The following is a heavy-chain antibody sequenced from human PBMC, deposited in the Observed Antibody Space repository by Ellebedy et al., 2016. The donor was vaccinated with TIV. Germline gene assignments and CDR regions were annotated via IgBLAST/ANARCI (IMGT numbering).Heavy chain of an antibody. D-gene: IGHD1-1*01. J-gene: IGHJ4*02. CDR1: GLTFSRYW. V-gene: IGHV3-7*01. Sequence: PGGSLRLTCVDSGLTFSRYWMSWVRQTPGRGLEWVANIKQDGSDKNNVDSVKGRFTISRDNAKNSLYLQMNGLRAEDTAVYYCASGGNWNLDYWGQGNLVTVSS. CDR3: ASGGNWNLDY. CDR2: IKQDGSDK.